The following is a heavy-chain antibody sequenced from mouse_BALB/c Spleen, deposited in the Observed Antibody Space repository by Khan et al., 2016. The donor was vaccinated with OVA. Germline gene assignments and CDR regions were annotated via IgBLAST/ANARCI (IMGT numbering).Heavy chain of an antibody. D-gene: IGHD1-1*01. V-gene: IGHV3-2*02. J-gene: IGHJ2*01. CDR1: RYSITSGYA. CDR3: AGGNYYGCYFDY. CDR2: ISYSGLT. Sequence: EVKLHESGPGLVKPSQSLSLTCTVTRYSITSGYAWNWIRQFPGNKLEWMGYISYSGLTSYTPSLKSRISITRDTTKHQFFLHLHSESTDDKGTYAYAGGNYYGCYFDYWGQGTTLTVSS.